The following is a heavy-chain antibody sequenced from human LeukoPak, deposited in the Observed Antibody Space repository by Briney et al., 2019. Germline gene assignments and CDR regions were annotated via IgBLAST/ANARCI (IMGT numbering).Heavy chain of an antibody. D-gene: IGHD3-10*01. V-gene: IGHV1-8*01. CDR3: ARGRSAWVLWFGEFHFDY. J-gene: IGHJ4*02. CDR2: MNPNSGNT. Sequence: VASVKVSCKASGYTFTSYDINWVRQATGQGLEWMGWMNPNSGNTGYAQKFQGRVTMTRNTPISTAYMELSSLRSEDTAVYYCARGRSAWVLWFGEFHFDYWGQGTLVTVSS. CDR1: GYTFTSYD.